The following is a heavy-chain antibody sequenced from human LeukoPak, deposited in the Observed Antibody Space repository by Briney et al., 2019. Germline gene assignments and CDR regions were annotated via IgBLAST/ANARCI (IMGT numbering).Heavy chain of an antibody. CDR3: ASAYYDSSAPVY. CDR1: GGSISSYY. Sequence: PSETLSLTCTVSGGSISSYYWSWIRQPPGKGLEWIGSIYYSGSTNYNPPLTSRVTISVDTSKNQFSLTLTSVTAAATAVYYCASAYYDSSAPVYWGQGTPVTVSS. V-gene: IGHV4-59*01. D-gene: IGHD3-22*01. CDR2: IYYSGST. J-gene: IGHJ4*02.